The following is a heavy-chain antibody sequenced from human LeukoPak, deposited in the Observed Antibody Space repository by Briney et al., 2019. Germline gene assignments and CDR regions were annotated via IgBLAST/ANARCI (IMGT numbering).Heavy chain of an antibody. CDR2: IKQDGSEK. J-gene: IGHJ4*02. CDR1: GFTFSRYW. D-gene: IGHD5-12*01. V-gene: IGHV3-7*01. CDR3: ARRGSGYDLVGYFDY. Sequence: GGSLRLSCAASGFTFSRYWMSWVRQAPGKGLEWVANIKQDGSEKNYVDSVKGRFTISRDNAKNSLYLQMISLRAEDTAVYYCARRGSGYDLVGYFDYWGQGTLVTVSS.